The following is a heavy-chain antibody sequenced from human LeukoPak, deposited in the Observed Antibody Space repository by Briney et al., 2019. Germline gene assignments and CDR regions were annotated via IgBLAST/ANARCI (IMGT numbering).Heavy chain of an antibody. V-gene: IGHV3-23*01. CDR3: AKSEGSSSARRFDY. Sequence: SGESLRLSCAASGFVFSSYAMSWVRQAPGKGLQWLSSISGSGGTTFFADSVKGRFTISRDNSKNTLYLQLNSLRAEDTAAYYCAKSEGSSSARRFDYWGQGTLVTVSS. J-gene: IGHJ4*02. CDR2: ISGSGGTT. D-gene: IGHD6-19*01. CDR1: GFVFSSYA.